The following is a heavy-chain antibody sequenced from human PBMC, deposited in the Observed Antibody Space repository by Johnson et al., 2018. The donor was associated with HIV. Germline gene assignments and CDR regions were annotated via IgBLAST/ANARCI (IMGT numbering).Heavy chain of an antibody. V-gene: IGHV3-30*04. D-gene: IGHD6-13*01. CDR1: GFTFSSYA. J-gene: IGHJ3*02. CDR2: ISYDGSNK. CDR3: AGEMAIAAAGHDAFDI. Sequence: QVQLVESGGGVVQPGRSLRLSCAASGFTFSSYAMHWVRQAPGKGLEWVAVISYDGSNKYYADSVKGRFTISRDNSKNTLYLQMNSLRAEDTAVYYCAGEMAIAAAGHDAFDIWGQGTMVTVSS.